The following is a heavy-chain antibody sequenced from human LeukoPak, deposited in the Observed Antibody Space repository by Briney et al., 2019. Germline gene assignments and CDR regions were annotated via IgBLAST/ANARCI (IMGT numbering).Heavy chain of an antibody. CDR1: GYTFTSYN. CDR2: IYPDDSDT. Sequence: KVSCKASGYTFTSYNINWVRQATGQGLEWMGIIYPDDSDTTYSPSFQGQVTISVDKSITTAYLQWSSLKASDTAIYYCARRVEPVVLSSGWFDSWGQGTLVTVSS. D-gene: IGHD2-15*01. V-gene: IGHV5-51*01. CDR3: ARRVEPVVLSSGWFDS. J-gene: IGHJ5*01.